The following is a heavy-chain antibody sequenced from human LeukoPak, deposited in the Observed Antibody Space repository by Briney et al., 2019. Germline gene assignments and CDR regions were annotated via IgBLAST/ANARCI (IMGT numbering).Heavy chain of an antibody. V-gene: IGHV3-13*01. Sequence: GGSLRLSCAASGFTFSSYDMHWVRQATGKGLEWVSAIGTAGDTYYPGSVKGRFTISRENAKNSLYLQMNSLRAGDTAVYYCARARSGGSCYSAFDIWGQGTMVTVPS. CDR3: ARARSGGSCYSAFDI. CDR1: GFTFSSYD. D-gene: IGHD2-15*01. J-gene: IGHJ3*02. CDR2: IGTAGDT.